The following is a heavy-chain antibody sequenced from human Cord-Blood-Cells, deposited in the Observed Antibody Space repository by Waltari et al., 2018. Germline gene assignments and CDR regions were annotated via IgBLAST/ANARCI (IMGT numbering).Heavy chain of an antibody. CDR1: GYSLSGVSS. Sequence: QVQLHASGPGLLKPSETLSLTCAVSGYSLSGVSSWGWIRQPPGKGLEWIGSIYHSESTYNHPPLKSRVTMSVDTSKDQYDLKLGAVTAADTAVYYCALGIGVGVPAAYVDYWGQGTLVTVSS. J-gene: IGHJ4*02. D-gene: IGHD2-2*01. V-gene: IGHV4-38-2*01. CDR2: IYHSEST. CDR3: ALGIGVGVPAAYVDY.